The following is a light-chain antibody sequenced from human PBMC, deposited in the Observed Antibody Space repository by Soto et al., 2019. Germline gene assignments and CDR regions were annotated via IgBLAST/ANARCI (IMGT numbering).Light chain of an antibody. Sequence: IQLTQSPSSLSASVGDRDTITCRASQGISSYLAWYQQKPGKAPKVLIYAASALQSGVPSRFSGSGSGTDFTLTISSLQPEDFATYYCQQFNSYPRTFGPGTKVDIK. V-gene: IGKV1-9*01. CDR3: QQFNSYPRT. J-gene: IGKJ3*01. CDR2: AAS. CDR1: QGISSY.